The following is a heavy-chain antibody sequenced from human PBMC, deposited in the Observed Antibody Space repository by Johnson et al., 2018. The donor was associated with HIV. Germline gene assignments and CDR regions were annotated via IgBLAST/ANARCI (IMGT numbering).Heavy chain of an antibody. CDR3: AKVKLELRYGAFDI. CDR2: IRYDGSNK. D-gene: IGHD1-7*01. CDR1: GFTFSSYG. Sequence: QVQLVESGGDVVQPGGSLRLSCAASGFTFSSYGMHWVRQAPGKGLEWVAFIRYDGSNKYYADSVKGRFTISRDNSKNTLYLQMNSLRAEDTAVYYCAKVKLELRYGAFDIWGQGTMVTVSS. J-gene: IGHJ3*02. V-gene: IGHV3-30*02.